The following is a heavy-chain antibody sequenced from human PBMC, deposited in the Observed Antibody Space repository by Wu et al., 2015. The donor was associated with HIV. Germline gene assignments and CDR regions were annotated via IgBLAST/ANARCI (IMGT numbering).Heavy chain of an antibody. CDR3: ARDIANGANSYYYYYYYMDV. CDR1: GYTFTGYY. Sequence: QVQLVQSGAEVKKPGASVKVSCKASGYTFTGYYMHWVRQAPGQGLEWMGWINPNSGGTNYAQKFQGRVTMTRDTSISTAYMELSRLRSDDTAVYYCARDIANGANSYYYYYYYMDVWGKGTTVTVSS. CDR2: INPNSGGT. D-gene: IGHD4-23*01. V-gene: IGHV1-2*02. J-gene: IGHJ6*03.